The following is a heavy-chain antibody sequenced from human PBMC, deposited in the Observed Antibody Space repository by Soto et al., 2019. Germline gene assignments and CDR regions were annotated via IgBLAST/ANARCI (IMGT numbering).Heavy chain of an antibody. J-gene: IGHJ4*02. CDR3: AKDKYRSGWYFDY. V-gene: IGHV3-23*01. CDR1: GFTFSSYA. CDR2: LDSGGST. Sequence: EVQLLESGGGLVQPGGSLRLSCAASGFTFSSYAMSWVRQAPGKGLEWVSALDSGGSTFYADSVKGRFTISRDNSKNTLYLQMSSLRAADTALYFCAKDKYRSGWYFDYWGQGSLVTVSS. D-gene: IGHD6-19*01.